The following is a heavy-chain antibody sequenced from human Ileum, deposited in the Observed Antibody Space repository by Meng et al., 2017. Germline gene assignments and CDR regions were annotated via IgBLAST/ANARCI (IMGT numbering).Heavy chain of an antibody. CDR3: ARVELRGDTRDSCGLDH. Sequence: QGQLQHGGPGLLKPSEALSLTGAVYGGSLTDYYWSWIRQTPGKGLEWIGEINHGGNTNYNPSLKSRVTISIDTSRDQFSLKLTSVTAADTAVYYCARVELRGDTRDSCGLDHWGQGTLVTVSS. D-gene: IGHD3-22*01. V-gene: IGHV4-34*01. J-gene: IGHJ4*02. CDR2: INHGGNT. CDR1: GGSLTDYY.